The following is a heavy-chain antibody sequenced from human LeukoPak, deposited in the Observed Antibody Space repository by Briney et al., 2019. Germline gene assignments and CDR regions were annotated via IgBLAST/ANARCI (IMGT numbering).Heavy chain of an antibody. D-gene: IGHD6-19*01. J-gene: IGHJ5*02. V-gene: IGHV3-23*01. Sequence: GGSLRLSCAASGFTLSSYAMSWVRQAPGKGLEWVSAISGSGGDTYYADSVKGRFTIYRDNSRNTLYLQLHSLRAEDTAIYYCARAGANWFDPWGQGSLVTVSS. CDR1: GFTLSSYA. CDR3: ARAGANWFDP. CDR2: ISGSGGDT.